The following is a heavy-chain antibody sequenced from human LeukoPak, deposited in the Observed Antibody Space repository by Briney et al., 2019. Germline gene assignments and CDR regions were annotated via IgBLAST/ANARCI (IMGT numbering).Heavy chain of an antibody. CDR3: ARARPLVVPAAMGYYYGMDV. CDR2: MNPNSGNT. V-gene: IGHV1-8*01. J-gene: IGHJ6*02. Sequence: ASVKVSCKASGYTFTSYDIKWVRQATGQGLEWMGWMNPNSGNTGYAQKFQGRVTMTRNTSISTAYMELSSLRSEDTAVYYCARARPLVVPAAMGYYYGMDVWGQGTTVTVSS. D-gene: IGHD2-2*01. CDR1: GYTFTSYD.